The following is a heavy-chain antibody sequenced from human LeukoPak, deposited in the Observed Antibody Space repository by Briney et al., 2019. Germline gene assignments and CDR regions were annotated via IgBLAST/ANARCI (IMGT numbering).Heavy chain of an antibody. D-gene: IGHD1-7*01. J-gene: IGHJ4*02. CDR1: GFTFSSYW. V-gene: IGHV3-30-3*01. CDR3: ARDQVPKLSHYYFDY. CDR2: ITYDGNNK. Sequence: HPGGSLRLSCAASGFTFSSYWMTWVRQAPGKGLEWVAVITYDGNNKYYADSVKGRFTISRDNFKNTLYLEMNSLKTEDTAVYYCARDQVPKLSHYYFDYWGQGTLVTVSS.